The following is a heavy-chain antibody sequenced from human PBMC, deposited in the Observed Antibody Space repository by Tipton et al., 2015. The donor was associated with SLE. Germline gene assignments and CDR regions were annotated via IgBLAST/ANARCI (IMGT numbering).Heavy chain of an antibody. J-gene: IGHJ4*02. CDR2: IYTSGGT. CDR1: GVSVTHYY. CDR3: ARDSEYYDFAL. V-gene: IGHV4-4*09. Sequence: TLSLTCTVSGVSVTHYYWSWIRQPPGKGLEWIGNIYTSGGTTYNPSLKSRVTISVDTSKNQFSLKLSSVTAADTAVYYCARDSEYYDFALWSQGTLVTVSS. D-gene: IGHD3-3*01.